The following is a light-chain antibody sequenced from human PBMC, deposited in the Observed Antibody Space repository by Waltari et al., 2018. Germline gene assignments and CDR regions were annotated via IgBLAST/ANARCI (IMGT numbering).Light chain of an antibody. Sequence: EIVLTQSPAPLSLSPGERATLPCRASQCVSSYLAWYQQKSGQAPRLPIYDASNRATGIPARFSGSGSGTDFTLTISSLEPEDFAVYYCQQRSDWLLTFGGGTKVEIK. V-gene: IGKV3-11*01. CDR1: QCVSSY. CDR3: QQRSDWLLT. CDR2: DAS. J-gene: IGKJ4*01.